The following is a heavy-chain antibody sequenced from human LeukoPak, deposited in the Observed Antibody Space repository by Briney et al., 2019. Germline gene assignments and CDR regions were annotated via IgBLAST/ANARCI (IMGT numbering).Heavy chain of an antibody. CDR2: IIPILGIS. D-gene: IGHD3-10*01. CDR1: GGTFSSYA. CDR3: AREAYGSGSYYSDY. Sequence: SVKVSCEASGGTFSSYAISWVRQAPGQGLEWMGSIIPILGISNYAQKCQGRVTITADKSTSTAYMELSSLRSEDTAVYYCAREAYGSGSYYSDYWGQGTLVTVSS. J-gene: IGHJ4*02. V-gene: IGHV1-69*04.